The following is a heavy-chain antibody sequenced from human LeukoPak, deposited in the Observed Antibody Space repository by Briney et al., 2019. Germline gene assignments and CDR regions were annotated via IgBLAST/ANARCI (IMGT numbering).Heavy chain of an antibody. J-gene: IGHJ4*02. CDR2: INHSGST. D-gene: IGHD3-3*01. CDR1: GGSFSGYY. CDR3: ARVGSNFWSGYYSYYFDY. Sequence: SETLSLTCAVYGGSFSGYYWSWIRQPPGKGLEWIGEINHSGSTNYNPSLKSRVTISVDTSKNQFSLKLSSVTAADTAVYYCARVGSNFWSGYYSYYFDYWGQGTLVTVSS. V-gene: IGHV4-34*01.